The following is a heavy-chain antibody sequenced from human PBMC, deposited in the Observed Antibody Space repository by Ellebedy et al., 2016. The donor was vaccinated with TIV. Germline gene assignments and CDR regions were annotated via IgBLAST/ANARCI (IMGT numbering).Heavy chain of an antibody. Sequence: ASVKVSCXASGYTFTGYYMHWVRQAPGQGLEWMGWINPNSGGTNYAQKFQGRVTMTRDTSISTAYMELSRLRSDDTAVYYCARYGRGSGSYLIFYYWGQGTLVTVSS. V-gene: IGHV1-2*02. CDR1: GYTFTGYY. CDR2: INPNSGGT. D-gene: IGHD3-10*01. J-gene: IGHJ4*02. CDR3: ARYGRGSGSYLIFYY.